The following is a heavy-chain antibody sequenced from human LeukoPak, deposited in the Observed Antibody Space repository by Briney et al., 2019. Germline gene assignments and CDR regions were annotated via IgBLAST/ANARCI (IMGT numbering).Heavy chain of an antibody. Sequence: PSETLSLTCTVSAGSISGFFWSWIRQPPGKGLEWIGYISYSGSTNYNPSLKSRVTISSDTSKNQVSLKLSSVTAADTAVYYCARTYRYGSFPVYHYYMDVWRKGTTVTVSS. D-gene: IGHD5-18*01. CDR1: AGSISGFF. J-gene: IGHJ6*03. V-gene: IGHV4-59*01. CDR2: ISYSGST. CDR3: ARTYRYGSFPVYHYYMDV.